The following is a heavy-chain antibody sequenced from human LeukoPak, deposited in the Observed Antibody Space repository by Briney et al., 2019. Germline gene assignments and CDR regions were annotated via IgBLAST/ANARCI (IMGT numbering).Heavy chain of an antibody. Sequence: HGESLKISCKGSGYSFTGYWIGGVRQMPGKGLEWLGIIYPGDSDTRYSPSFQGQVTISADKSISTAYLQWSSLKASDTAMYYCARLWAATDYAFDIWGQGTMVTVSS. CDR2: IYPGDSDT. CDR1: GYSFTGYW. D-gene: IGHD7-27*01. CDR3: ARLWAATDYAFDI. V-gene: IGHV5-51*01. J-gene: IGHJ3*02.